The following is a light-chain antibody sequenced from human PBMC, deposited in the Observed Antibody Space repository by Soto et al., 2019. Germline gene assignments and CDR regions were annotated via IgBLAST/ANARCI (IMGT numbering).Light chain of an antibody. Sequence: DIQLNKSPSTLSESVGVRVTINCRASQTISSWLAWYQQKPGKAPKLLIYKASTLKSGVPSRFSGTGSGTEFSLTIISLQPGDYVAEYCQQEYCYAPTVGDGTKVDIK. V-gene: IGKV1-5*03. CDR3: QQEYCYAPT. CDR1: QTISSW. CDR2: KAS. J-gene: IGKJ3*01.